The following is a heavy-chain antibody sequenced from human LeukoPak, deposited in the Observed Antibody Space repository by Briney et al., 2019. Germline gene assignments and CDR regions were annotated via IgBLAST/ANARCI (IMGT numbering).Heavy chain of an antibody. CDR3: TRVRLVLDAFDI. Sequence: GSLRLSCPASGFTFGDYAMSWVRQAPGKGLEWVGFIRSKAYGGTTEYAASVKGRFTISRDDSKSIAYLQMNSLKTEDTAVYYCTRVRLVLDAFDIWGQGTMVTVSS. V-gene: IGHV3-49*04. J-gene: IGHJ3*02. CDR2: IRSKAYGGTT. D-gene: IGHD6-19*01. CDR1: GFTFGDYA.